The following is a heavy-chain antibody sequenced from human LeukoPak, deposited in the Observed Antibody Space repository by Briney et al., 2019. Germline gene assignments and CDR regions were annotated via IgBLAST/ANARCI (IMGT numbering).Heavy chain of an antibody. CDR2: LTGGGGGT. J-gene: IGHJ4*02. CDR1: GFTFSTYA. Sequence: GGSLRLSCAASGFTFSTYAMSWVRQAPGKGLEWVSGLTGGGGGTSCADSVKGRFTISRDNSKNTLYLQMNSLRAEDTAVYYCAKDKGAVTGTFDYWGQGTLVTVSS. D-gene: IGHD1-14*01. CDR3: AKDKGAVTGTFDY. V-gene: IGHV3-23*01.